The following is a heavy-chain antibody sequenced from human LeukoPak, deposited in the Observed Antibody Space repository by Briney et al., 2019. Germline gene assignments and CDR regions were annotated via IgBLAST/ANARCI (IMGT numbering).Heavy chain of an antibody. CDR2: ISGSGGST. V-gene: IGHV3-23*01. CDR1: GFTLTSYS. Sequence: GGSLRLSCAASGFTLTSYSMSWVRQAPGKGLEWVSAISGSGGSTYYADSVKGRFTISRDNSKNTLYLQMNSLRAEDTAVYYCAKDLEDIVVVPAAIIYYYYYGMDVWGQGTTVTVSS. D-gene: IGHD2-2*01. J-gene: IGHJ6*02. CDR3: AKDLEDIVVVPAAIIYYYYYGMDV.